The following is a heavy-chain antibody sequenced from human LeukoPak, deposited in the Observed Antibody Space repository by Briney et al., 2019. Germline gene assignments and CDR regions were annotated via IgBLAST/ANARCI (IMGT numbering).Heavy chain of an antibody. J-gene: IGHJ4*02. CDR1: GFTFSSYW. CDR3: ARGLTTVTTWTKAFDY. V-gene: IGHV3-7*01. CDR2: IKQDGSEK. Sequence: PGGSLRLSCAASGFTFSSYWMSWVRQAPGKGLEWVANIKQDGSEKYYVDPVKGRFTISRDNAKNSLYLQMNSLRAEDTAVYYCARGLTTVTTWTKAFDYWGQGTLVTVSS. D-gene: IGHD4-17*01.